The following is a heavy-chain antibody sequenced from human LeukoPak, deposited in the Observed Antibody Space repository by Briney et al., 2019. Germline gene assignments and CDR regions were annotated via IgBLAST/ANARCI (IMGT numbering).Heavy chain of an antibody. CDR3: AREWRGYDSSGYLSPFDY. J-gene: IGHJ4*02. CDR1: GYTFTGYY. V-gene: IGHV1-2*04. Sequence: ASVKVSCKASGYTFTGYYMYWVRQAPGQGLEWMGWINPNSGGTNYAQKFQGWVTMARDTSISTAYMELSRLRSDDTAVYYCAREWRGYDSSGYLSPFDYWGQGTLVTVSS. D-gene: IGHD3-22*01. CDR2: INPNSGGT.